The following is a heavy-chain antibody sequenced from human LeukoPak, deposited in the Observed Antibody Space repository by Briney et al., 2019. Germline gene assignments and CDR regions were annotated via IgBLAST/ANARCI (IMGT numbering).Heavy chain of an antibody. V-gene: IGHV3-48*03. Sequence: GGSLRLSCAASGFTFSSYEVNWVRQAPGKGLEWVSYISSSGSTIYYADSVKGRFTISRDNAKNSLYLQMNSLRAEDTAVYYCARSKPGFGEFWHPFDYWGQGTLVTVSS. CDR3: ARSKPGFGEFWHPFDY. CDR2: ISSSGSTI. J-gene: IGHJ4*02. CDR1: GFTFSSYE. D-gene: IGHD3-10*01.